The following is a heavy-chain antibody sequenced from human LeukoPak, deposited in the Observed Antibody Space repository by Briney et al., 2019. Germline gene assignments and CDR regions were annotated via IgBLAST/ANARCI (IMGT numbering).Heavy chain of an antibody. CDR1: GFTFSSYS. D-gene: IGHD6-13*01. V-gene: IGHV3-21*01. CDR2: ISSSSSYI. J-gene: IGHJ4*02. CDR3: ARSGSSWYPFDY. Sequence: GGSLRLSCAASGFTFSSYSMNWVRQAPGKGLEWVSSISSSSSYIYYADSVKGRFTISRDNAKNSLYLQMNSLRAEDTAVYYCARSGSSWYPFDYWGQGTLVTVSS.